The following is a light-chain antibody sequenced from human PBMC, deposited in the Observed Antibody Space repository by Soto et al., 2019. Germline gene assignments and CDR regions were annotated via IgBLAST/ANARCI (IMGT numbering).Light chain of an antibody. Sequence: DIQMTQSPSSLSASVGDRFTMTCRASQSIASYLNWYQQKPGKAPKLLIYKASTLESGVPSRFSGSGSGTEFTLTISSLQADDFATYYCQQSFSTPTFGQGTRLEN. CDR3: QQSFSTPT. V-gene: IGKV1-39*01. CDR2: KAS. CDR1: QSIASY. J-gene: IGKJ5*01.